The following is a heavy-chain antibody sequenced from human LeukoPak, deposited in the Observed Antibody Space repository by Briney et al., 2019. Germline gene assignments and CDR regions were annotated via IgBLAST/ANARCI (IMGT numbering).Heavy chain of an antibody. V-gene: IGHV4-39*01. CDR3: ARPNVDTAMAELYWFFDV. CDR1: GGSIRNNNYY. J-gene: IGHJ2*01. Sequence: PSETLSLTCTVSGGSIRNNNYYWAWIRQPPGQGLEWIGSIYYSATTYYNPSLKSRVTISVDTSKNQFSLKLTSVTAADTAVYYCARPNVDTAMAELYWFFDVWGRGTLVTVSS. D-gene: IGHD5-18*01. CDR2: IYYSATT.